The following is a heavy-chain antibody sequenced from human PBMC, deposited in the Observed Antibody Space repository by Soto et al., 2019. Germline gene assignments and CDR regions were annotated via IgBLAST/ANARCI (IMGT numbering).Heavy chain of an antibody. V-gene: IGHV1-69*08. D-gene: IGHD6-6*01. J-gene: IGHJ5*02. CDR1: GGTFSSYT. CDR2: IIPILGIA. Sequence: QVQLVQSGAEVKKPGSSVKVSCKASGGTFSSYTISWVRQAPGQGLEWMGRIIPILGIANYAQKFQGRVTITADKSTSTAYMELSSLRSEDTAVYYCATETGIAARANWFDPWGQGTLVTVSS. CDR3: ATETGIAARANWFDP.